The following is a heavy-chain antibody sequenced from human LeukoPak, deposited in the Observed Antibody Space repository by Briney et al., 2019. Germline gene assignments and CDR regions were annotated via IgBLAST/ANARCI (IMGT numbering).Heavy chain of an antibody. CDR3: ARTADTAMVTLPYYYGMDV. Sequence: SETLSLTCTVSGGSISSSSYYWGWIRQPPGKGLERIGSTYYSGSTHYNPSLKSRVTISVDTSKNQFSLKLSSVTAADTAVYYCARTADTAMVTLPYYYGMDVWGQGTTVTVSS. V-gene: IGHV4-39*01. CDR2: TYYSGST. CDR1: GGSISSSSYY. J-gene: IGHJ6*02. D-gene: IGHD5-18*01.